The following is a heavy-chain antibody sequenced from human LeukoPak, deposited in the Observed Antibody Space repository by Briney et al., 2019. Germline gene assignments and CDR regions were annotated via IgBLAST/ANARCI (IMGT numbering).Heavy chain of an antibody. J-gene: IGHJ4*02. CDR1: GFTFSSYW. CDR3: AKDDFIATVADPFDY. Sequence: GGSLRLSCAVSGFTFSSYWMHWVRQAPGKGLVWVSRIDDDGSSTTYADSVKGRFTISRDNAKNTLYLQMNSLRAEDTAVYYCAKDDFIATVADPFDYWGQGTLVTVSS. V-gene: IGHV3-74*01. CDR2: IDDDGSST. D-gene: IGHD6-19*01.